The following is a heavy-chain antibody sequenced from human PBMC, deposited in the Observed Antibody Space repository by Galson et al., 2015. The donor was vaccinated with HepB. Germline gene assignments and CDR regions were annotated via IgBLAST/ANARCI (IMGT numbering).Heavy chain of an antibody. CDR2: VKYDGSAK. V-gene: IGHV3-7*01. J-gene: IGHJ6*02. CDR1: GFTFSHYG. CDR3: ARDVVPRGIHYVGMDV. D-gene: IGHD2-21*01. Sequence: SLRLSCAGSGFTFSHYGIHWVRQAPGKGLEWVAQVKYDGSAKYYVDSAKGRFTISRDNAKNSLYLQMNSLRAEDTAVYYCARDVVPRGIHYVGMDVWGQGTTVTVS.